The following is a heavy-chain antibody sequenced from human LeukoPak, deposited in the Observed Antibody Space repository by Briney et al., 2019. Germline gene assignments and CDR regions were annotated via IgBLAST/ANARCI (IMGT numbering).Heavy chain of an antibody. CDR1: GYTFTSYG. CDR2: ISAYNGNT. CDR3: ARDGVLLLWFGESYFDY. D-gene: IGHD3-10*01. V-gene: IGHV1-18*01. J-gene: IGHJ4*02. Sequence: ASVKVSCKASGYTFTSYGISWVRQARGQGLERMGWISAYNGNTNYAQKLQGRVTMTTDTSTSTAYMELRSLRSDDTAVYYCARDGVLLLWFGESYFDYWGQGTLVTVSS.